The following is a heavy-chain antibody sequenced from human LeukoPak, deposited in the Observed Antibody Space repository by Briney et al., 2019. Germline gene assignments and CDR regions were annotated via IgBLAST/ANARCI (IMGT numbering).Heavy chain of an antibody. CDR2: ISYDEDNK. CDR1: GFIFSSYW. CDR3: ASASGGAATGFYFDL. V-gene: IGHV3-30-3*01. D-gene: IGHD6-13*01. J-gene: IGHJ4*02. Sequence: GGSLRLSCAASGFIFSSYWMTWVRQAPGKGLQWVAAISYDEDNKYYAESVRGRLTSSRDNSNNTLNLQMNSLTSDDTAVYYCASASGGAATGFYFDLWGQGTLVTVSS.